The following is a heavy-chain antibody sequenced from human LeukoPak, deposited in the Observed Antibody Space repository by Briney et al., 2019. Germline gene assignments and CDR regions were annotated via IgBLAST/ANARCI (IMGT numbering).Heavy chain of an antibody. V-gene: IGHV4-39*07. CDR3: ARVVVPGWFDP. CDR1: GGSISSSSYY. D-gene: IGHD2-15*01. Sequence: SETLSLTCTVSGGSISSSSYYWGWIRQPPGKGLEWIGSIYYSGSTYYNPSLKSRVTISVDTSKNQFSLKLSSVTAADTAVYYCARVVVPGWFDPWGQGILVTVSS. J-gene: IGHJ5*02. CDR2: IYYSGST.